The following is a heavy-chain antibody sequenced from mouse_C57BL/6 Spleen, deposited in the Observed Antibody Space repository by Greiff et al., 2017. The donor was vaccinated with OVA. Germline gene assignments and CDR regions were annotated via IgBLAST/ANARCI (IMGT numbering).Heavy chain of an antibody. V-gene: IGHV5-9-1*02. Sequence: EVHLVESGAGLVKPGGSLKLSCAASGFTFSGYAMSWVRQTPEKRLEWVAYISRGGGYTYYADTLKGRFTISRDNARNTLYLQMSSLTSEVTAMYYCTRAPYSDYVGVFDYWGQGTTLTVSS. J-gene: IGHJ2*01. D-gene: IGHD2-13*01. CDR2: ISRGGGYT. CDR1: GFTFSGYA. CDR3: TRAPYSDYVGVFDY.